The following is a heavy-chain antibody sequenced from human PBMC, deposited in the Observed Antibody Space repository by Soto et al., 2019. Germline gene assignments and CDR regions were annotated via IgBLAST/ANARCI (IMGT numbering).Heavy chain of an antibody. J-gene: IGHJ4*02. D-gene: IGHD6-19*01. CDR1: GFTFSSYS. V-gene: IGHV3-21*01. Sequence: EVQLVESGGGLVKPGGSLRLSCAASGFTFSSYSMNWVRQAPGKGLEWVSSISSSSSYIYYADSVKGRFTISRDNAKNSLSLQMNSLRAEDTAVYYCARGGGSGWTGDYWGQGTLVTGSS. CDR3: ARGGGSGWTGDY. CDR2: ISSSSSYI.